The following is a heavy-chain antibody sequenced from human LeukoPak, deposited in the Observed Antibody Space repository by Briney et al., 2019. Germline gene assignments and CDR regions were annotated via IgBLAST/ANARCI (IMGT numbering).Heavy chain of an antibody. D-gene: IGHD3-10*01. CDR2: ILRILGTA. Sequence: SVKVSCKASGGTFISYAISWVRQAPGQGLEWMGGILRILGTANYAQKFQGRVTITTDETTSTAYMELSRLRSDDTAVYYCARGTSVERGPIDYWGQGTLVTVSS. V-gene: IGHV1-69*05. CDR1: GGTFISYA. CDR3: ARGTSVERGPIDY. J-gene: IGHJ4*02.